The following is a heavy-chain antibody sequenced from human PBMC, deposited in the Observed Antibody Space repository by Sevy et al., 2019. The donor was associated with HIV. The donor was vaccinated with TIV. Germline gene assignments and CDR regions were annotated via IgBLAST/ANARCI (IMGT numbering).Heavy chain of an antibody. Sequence: SETLSLTCTVSGYSISSGYYWGWIRQPPGKGLEWIGGIYHSGSTYYNPSLKSRVTISVDTSKNQFSLKLRSVTATDTAMYYGARTSRFLEWLLPGGPDYGMDVWGQGTTVTVSS. CDR3: ARTSRFLEWLLPGGPDYGMDV. D-gene: IGHD3-3*01. CDR1: GYSISSGYY. CDR2: IYHSGST. J-gene: IGHJ6*02. V-gene: IGHV4-38-2*02.